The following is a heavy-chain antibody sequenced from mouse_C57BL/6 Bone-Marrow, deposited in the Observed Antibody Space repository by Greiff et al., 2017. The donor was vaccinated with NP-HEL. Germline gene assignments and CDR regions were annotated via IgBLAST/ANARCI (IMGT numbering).Heavy chain of an antibody. J-gene: IGHJ2*01. Sequence: EVKLVESGGGLVKPGGSLKLSCAASGFTFSDYGMHWVRQAPEKGLEWVAYISSGSSTIYYADTVKGRFTISRDNAKNTLFLQMTSLRSEDTAMYYCARSRGNYGDYFDYWGQGTTLTVSS. V-gene: IGHV5-17*01. D-gene: IGHD2-1*01. CDR2: ISSGSSTI. CDR3: ARSRGNYGDYFDY. CDR1: GFTFSDYG.